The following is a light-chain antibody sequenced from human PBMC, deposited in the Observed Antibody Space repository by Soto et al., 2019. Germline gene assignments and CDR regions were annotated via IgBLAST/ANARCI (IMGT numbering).Light chain of an antibody. CDR2: DVS. V-gene: IGLV2-14*03. Sequence: QSVLTQPASVSGSPGQSITISCTGTSSDVGGYNSVSWYQHHPGKAPKLMIYDVSNRPSGVSNRFSGSKSGNTASQTISGLQAEDEADYYCSSYTSSSSLVFGGGTKLTVL. CDR1: SSDVGGYNS. J-gene: IGLJ2*01. CDR3: SSYTSSSSLV.